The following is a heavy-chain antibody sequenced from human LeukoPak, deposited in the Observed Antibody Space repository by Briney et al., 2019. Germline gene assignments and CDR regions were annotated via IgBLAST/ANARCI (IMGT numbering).Heavy chain of an antibody. J-gene: IGHJ4*01. D-gene: IGHD6-13*01. CDR1: GFIFSDYW. CDR2: IRQDGSEK. CDR3: ARDGTAAGLYFDL. Sequence: PGGSLRLSCAASGFIFSDYWANWVRQAPGKGLEWVASIRQDGSEKTYVDSVKGRFTISRDNTKNSLYLQMSSLTAEDTAVYYCARDGTAAGLYFDLWGQGTLVTVSS. V-gene: IGHV3-7*01.